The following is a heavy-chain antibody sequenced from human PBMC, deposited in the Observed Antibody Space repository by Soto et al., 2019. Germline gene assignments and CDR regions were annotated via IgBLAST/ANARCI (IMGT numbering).Heavy chain of an antibody. J-gene: IGHJ5*01. CDR1: GFTFSSYG. V-gene: IGHV3-33*01. Sequence: QVQLVESGGGVVQPGRSLRLSCAASGFTFSSYGMHWVRQAPGKGLEWVAVIWYDGSNKYYADSVKGRFTISRDNSKNTLYLQMNSLRAEDTAVYYCARDPGDYGSGSYFDWWGQGTLVTVSS. D-gene: IGHD3-10*01. CDR3: ARDPGDYGSGSYFDW. CDR2: IWYDGSNK.